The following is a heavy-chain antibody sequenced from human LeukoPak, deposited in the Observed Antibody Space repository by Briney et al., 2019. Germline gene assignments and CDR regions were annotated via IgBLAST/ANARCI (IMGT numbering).Heavy chain of an antibody. Sequence: QSGGSLRLSCAASGFTFSSYAMSWVRQAPGRGLEWVSSISGSGRSTYYADSVKGRFTISRDNSKNTLYLQMNSLRAEDTAVFYCAGSTVTTWYFDYWGQGTLVTVSS. D-gene: IGHD4-17*01. J-gene: IGHJ4*02. CDR3: AGSTVTTWYFDY. CDR1: GFTFSSYA. CDR2: ISGSGRST. V-gene: IGHV3-23*01.